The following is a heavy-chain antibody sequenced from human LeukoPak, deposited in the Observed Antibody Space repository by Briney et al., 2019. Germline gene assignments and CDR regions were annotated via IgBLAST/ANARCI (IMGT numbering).Heavy chain of an antibody. J-gene: IGHJ4*02. CDR3: VKGGYCTGGRCYGENY. CDR2: VNPTSGVT. D-gene: IGHD2-15*01. V-gene: IGHV1-2*02. CDR1: GFNFPDYY. Sequence: GASVKVSCKTSGFNFPDYYIQWVRQAPGQGLEWMGWVNPTSGVTDYAQKFQGRVTMTRDTSITTAYMELSSLTPDDTAIYFCVKGGYCTGGRCYGENYWGQGTQVTVSS.